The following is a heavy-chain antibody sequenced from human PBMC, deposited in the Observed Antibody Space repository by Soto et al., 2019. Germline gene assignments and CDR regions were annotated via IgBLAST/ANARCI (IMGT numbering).Heavy chain of an antibody. CDR1: GYSFATYA. Sequence: QVQIVQSGAEVKKPGTSVKVSCKASGYSFATYAIHWVRQAPGQGLEWMGGINPATGNTEYSDKFQDRVTFTRDTSATTDYMELRGLRCEDTAVYYCARRYKSAGWLEPWGQGTLVTVSS. CDR2: INPATGNT. CDR3: ARRYKSAGWLEP. V-gene: IGHV1-3*01. J-gene: IGHJ5*02. D-gene: IGHD1-1*01.